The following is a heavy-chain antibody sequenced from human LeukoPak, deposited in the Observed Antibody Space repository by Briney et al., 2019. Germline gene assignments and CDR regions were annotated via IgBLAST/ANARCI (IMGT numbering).Heavy chain of an antibody. CDR1: GFTFSGYA. J-gene: IGHJ4*02. CDR3: AKDLDSSGWWIGGY. CDR2: ISGSGGST. D-gene: IGHD6-19*01. V-gene: IGHV3-23*01. Sequence: GGSLRLSCAASGFTFSGYAMSWVRQAPGKGLEWVSAISGSGGSTYYADSVKGRFTISRDNSKNTLYLQMNSLRAEDTAVYYCAKDLDSSGWWIGGYWGQGTLVTVSS.